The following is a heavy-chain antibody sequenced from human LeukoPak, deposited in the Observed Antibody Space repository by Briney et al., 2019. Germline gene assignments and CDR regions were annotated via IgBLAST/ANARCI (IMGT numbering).Heavy chain of an antibody. V-gene: IGHV4-4*07. J-gene: IGHJ4*02. D-gene: IGHD6-13*01. CDR3: AREPPISSSWYPLDY. Sequence: SETLSLTCTVSGGSISSYYWSWIRQPAGKGLEWIGRIYTSGSTNYNPSLKSRVTMSVDTSKNQFSLKLSSVTAADTVVYYCAREPPISSSWYPLDYWGQGTLVTVSS. CDR1: GGSISSYY. CDR2: IYTSGST.